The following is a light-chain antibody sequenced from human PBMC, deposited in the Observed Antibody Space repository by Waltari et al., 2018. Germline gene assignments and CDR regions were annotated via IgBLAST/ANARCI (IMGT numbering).Light chain of an antibody. CDR2: ENR. CDR3: QSFDTGLGGSV. Sequence: QSVLTQPPSVSGAPGQRVTISCTGTSSNFGAGLDVHWYQHLPGRAPNLLIKENRNRPSGVPDRFSGSKSGTVASLAITGLQPEDEADYYCQSFDTGLGGSVFGTGTKVSVL. V-gene: IGLV1-40*01. J-gene: IGLJ1*01. CDR1: SSNFGAGLD.